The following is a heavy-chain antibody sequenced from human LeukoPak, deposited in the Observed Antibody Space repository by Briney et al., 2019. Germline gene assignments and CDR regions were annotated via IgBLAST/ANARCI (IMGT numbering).Heavy chain of an antibody. V-gene: IGHV4-39*01. CDR2: IHYSGNT. Sequence: PSETLSLTCTVPGGSISSSNYYWGWIRQPPGTGLEWIGTIHYSGNTYYNPSLKSRVAISVDTSKNQFSLRLSSVTAADTAVYYCARDFGDYRVDYWGQGTLVTVSS. CDR1: GGSISSSNYY. CDR3: ARDFGDYRVDY. J-gene: IGHJ4*02. D-gene: IGHD4-17*01.